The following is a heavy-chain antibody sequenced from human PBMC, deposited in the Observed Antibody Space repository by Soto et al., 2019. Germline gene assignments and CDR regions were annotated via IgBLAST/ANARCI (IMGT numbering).Heavy chain of an antibody. V-gene: IGHV4-4*02. CDR2: IYHSGTT. J-gene: IGHJ5*02. CDR1: GGSISSNNW. CDR3: AAKGHDNRFDP. D-gene: IGHD1-1*01. Sequence: QVQLQASSPGLVKPSGTLSLTCTVSGGSISSNNWWSWVRQPPATGLEWIGEIYHSGTTNYNPSLASRVTISVDKSKNQFSLKLRSVTAADTAVYYCAAKGHDNRFDPWGQGTLVTVSS.